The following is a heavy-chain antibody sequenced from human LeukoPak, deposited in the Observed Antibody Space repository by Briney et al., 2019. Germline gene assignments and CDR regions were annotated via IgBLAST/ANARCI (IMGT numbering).Heavy chain of an antibody. D-gene: IGHD6-13*01. CDR1: GGSVSSYY. J-gene: IGHJ5*02. CDR3: ARIPAAGSMGWFDP. Sequence: PSETLSLTCTVSGGSVSSYYWTWIQQPPGKGLEWIGYIFYSGSTYYNPSLKSRVTISLNTSKNQFSLRLASVTAADTAVYFCARIPAAGSMGWFDPWGQGTLVTVSS. V-gene: IGHV4-59*02. CDR2: IFYSGST.